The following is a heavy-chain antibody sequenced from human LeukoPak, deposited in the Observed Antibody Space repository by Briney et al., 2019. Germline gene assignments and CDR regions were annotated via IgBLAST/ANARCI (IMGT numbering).Heavy chain of an antibody. V-gene: IGHV3-23*01. D-gene: IGHD5-12*01. CDR1: GFTFGDYA. CDR3: AKDREGLSSGYDLEYFDY. Sequence: GGSLRLSCSASGFTFGDYAMNWVRQTPGKGLEWISTMTGSGGNTYYADSVKGRFTISRDNSKNTLFLQMNSLRAEDTAVYYCAKDREGLSSGYDLEYFDYWGQGTLVTVSS. J-gene: IGHJ4*02. CDR2: MTGSGGNT.